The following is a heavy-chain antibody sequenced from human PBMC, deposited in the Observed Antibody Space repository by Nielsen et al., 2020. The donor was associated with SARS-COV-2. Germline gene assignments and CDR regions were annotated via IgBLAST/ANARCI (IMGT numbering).Heavy chain of an antibody. CDR2: IYYSGST. CDR3: ARGEVVGNYYYGMDV. D-gene: IGHD1-14*01. V-gene: IGHV4-39*07. Sequence: SETLSLTCTVSGGSISSSSYYWGWIRQPPGKGLEWIGSIYYSGSTNYNPSLKSRVTISVDTSKNQFSLKLSSVTAADTAVYYCARGEVVGNYYYGMDVWGQGITVTVSS. J-gene: IGHJ6*02. CDR1: GGSISSSSYY.